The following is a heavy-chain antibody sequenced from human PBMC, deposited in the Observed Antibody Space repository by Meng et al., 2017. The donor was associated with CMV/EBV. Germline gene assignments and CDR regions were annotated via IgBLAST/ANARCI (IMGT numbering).Heavy chain of an antibody. J-gene: IGHJ6*02. CDR2: INPSGGST. CDR1: GGTFSSYA. Sequence: ASVKVSCKASGGTFSSYAISWVRQAPGQGLEWMGIINPSGGSTSYAQKLQGRVTMTRDTSTSTVYMELSSLRSEDTAVYYCARARITMVRGVIGYYYYGMDVWGQGTTVTVSS. V-gene: IGHV1-46*01. D-gene: IGHD3-10*01. CDR3: ARARITMVRGVIGYYYYGMDV.